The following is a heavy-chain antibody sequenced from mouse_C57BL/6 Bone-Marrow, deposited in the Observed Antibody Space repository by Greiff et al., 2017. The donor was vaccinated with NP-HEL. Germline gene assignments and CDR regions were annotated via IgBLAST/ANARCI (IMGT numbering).Heavy chain of an antibody. D-gene: IGHD6-1*01. J-gene: IGHJ4*01. CDR1: GYTFPGSG. V-gene: IGHV1-81*01. CDR2: IFPRSGIT. CDR3: ARACSDYAMDY. Sequence: QVPLQRSGAELARPGASVKLSCKASGYTFPGSGISGVKRRTGQGLGWIGEIFPRSGITSSIEKFKGKAPLTADKSSSTAYMELRRMTYEDSAVYFCARACSDYAMDYWGKGTSVTVAS.